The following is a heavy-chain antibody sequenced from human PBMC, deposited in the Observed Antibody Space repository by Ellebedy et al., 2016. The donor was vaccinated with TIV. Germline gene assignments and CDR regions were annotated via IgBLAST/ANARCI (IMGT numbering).Heavy chain of an antibody. CDR3: ARDPTTFLRYGNFDC. J-gene: IGHJ4*02. Sequence: GESLKIPCAASGFTVSNNYMSWVRQAPGKGLEWVSSINNVGTHIYYADSVRGRFTISRDNAKNSVFLQMNSLRADDTAVYFCARDPTTFLRYGNFDCWGQGTLVTVSS. CDR2: INNVGTHI. CDR1: GFTVSNNY. V-gene: IGHV3-21*01. D-gene: IGHD3-9*01.